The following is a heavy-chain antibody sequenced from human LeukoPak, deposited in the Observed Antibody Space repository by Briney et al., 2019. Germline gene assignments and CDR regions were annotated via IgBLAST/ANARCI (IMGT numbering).Heavy chain of an antibody. Sequence: GASVKVSCKASGYTFTSYDINWVRQATGQGLEWMGWMNPNSGNTGYAQKFQGRVTMTRNTSISTAYMELSSLRSEDTAVYYCGRDFPYYDILTGYRNYYYGMDVWGQGTTVTVSS. CDR2: MNPNSGNT. CDR1: GYTFTSYD. D-gene: IGHD3-9*01. V-gene: IGHV1-8*01. J-gene: IGHJ6*02. CDR3: GRDFPYYDILTGYRNYYYGMDV.